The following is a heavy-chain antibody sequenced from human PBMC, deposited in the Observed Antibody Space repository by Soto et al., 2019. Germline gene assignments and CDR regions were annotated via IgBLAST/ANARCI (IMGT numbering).Heavy chain of an antibody. Sequence: QLQLQESGPGLVKPSETLSLTCTVSGGSINSSPFYWGWIRQPPGKGLEWIGTIYYSGSTYYNPSLKRRVIISVDTSKNQFSLRLTSVTAADTATYYCARHVGGVKYYSMDVWGKGTTGTVSS. J-gene: IGHJ6*04. D-gene: IGHD3-10*01. V-gene: IGHV4-39*01. CDR1: GGSINSSPFY. CDR2: IYYSGST. CDR3: ARHVGGVKYYSMDV.